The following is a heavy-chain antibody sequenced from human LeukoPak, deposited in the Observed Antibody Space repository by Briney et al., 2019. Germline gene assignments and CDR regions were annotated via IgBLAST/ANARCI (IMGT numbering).Heavy chain of an antibody. J-gene: IGHJ5*02. D-gene: IGHD2-2*01. CDR2: ISGSGGST. Sequence: PGGSLRLSCAASGFTFSSYAMSWVRQAPGKGLEWVSAISGSGGSTYYADSVKGRFTISRDNSMNTLYLQMNSLRAEDTAVYYCAKDQAWVVPASNWFDPWGQGTLVTVSS. CDR3: AKDQAWVVPASNWFDP. V-gene: IGHV3-23*01. CDR1: GFTFSSYA.